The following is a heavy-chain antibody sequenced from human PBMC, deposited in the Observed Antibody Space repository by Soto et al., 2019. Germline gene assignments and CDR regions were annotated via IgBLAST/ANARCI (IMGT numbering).Heavy chain of an antibody. CDR3: ARDGRGSSSWYLDFGSGWFDP. V-gene: IGHV1-3*01. J-gene: IGHJ5*02. Sequence: KFQGRVTITRDTSASTAYMELSSLRSEDTAVYYCARDGRGSSSWYLDFGSGWFDPWGQGTLVTVSS. D-gene: IGHD6-13*01.